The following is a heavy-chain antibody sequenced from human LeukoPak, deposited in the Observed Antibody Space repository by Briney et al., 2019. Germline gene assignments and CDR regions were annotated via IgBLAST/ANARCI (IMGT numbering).Heavy chain of an antibody. CDR2: IYYSGST. V-gene: IGHV4-59*01. CDR1: GGSISSYY. Sequence: SETLSLTCTVSGGSISSYYWSWIRQPPGKGLEWIGYIYYSGSTNYNPSLKSRVTISVDTSKNQFSLKLSSVTAADTAVCYCARDTRIAAAGTKLFYYYYGMDVWGQGTTVTISS. J-gene: IGHJ6*02. CDR3: ARDTRIAAAGTKLFYYYYGMDV. D-gene: IGHD6-13*01.